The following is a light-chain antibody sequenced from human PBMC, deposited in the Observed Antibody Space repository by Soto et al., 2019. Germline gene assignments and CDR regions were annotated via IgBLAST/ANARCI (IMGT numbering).Light chain of an antibody. CDR1: SSDVGAYTY. V-gene: IGLV2-14*01. Sequence: QSALTQPASVSGSPGQSVTISCSGSSSDVGAYTYVSWYQRHPGKAPKLMIYDVTNRPSGVSNRFSGSKSGNTASLTISGLQAEDEADDFCSSYTSSSTVVFGGGTKLTVL. J-gene: IGLJ3*02. CDR2: DVT. CDR3: SSYTSSSTVV.